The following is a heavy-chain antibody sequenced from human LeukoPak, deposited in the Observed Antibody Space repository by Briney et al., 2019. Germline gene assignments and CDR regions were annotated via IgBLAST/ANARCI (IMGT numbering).Heavy chain of an antibody. V-gene: IGHV3-23*01. CDR1: GFTFSSYA. D-gene: IGHD3-9*01. CDR2: ISGSGGST. Sequence: GGSLRVSCAASGFTFSSYAMSWVRQAPGKGLEWVSAISGSGGSTYYADSVKGRFTISRDNSKNTLYLQMNSLRAEDTAVYYCAKGTRYLDWHDAFDIWGQGTMVTVSS. CDR3: AKGTRYLDWHDAFDI. J-gene: IGHJ3*02.